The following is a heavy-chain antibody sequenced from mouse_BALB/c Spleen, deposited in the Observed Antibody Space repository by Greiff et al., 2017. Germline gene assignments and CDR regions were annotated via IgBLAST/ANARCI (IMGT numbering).Heavy chain of an antibody. D-gene: IGHD1-1*01. CDR3: ARTGYGSSYDAMDY. CDR1: GFTFSSFG. J-gene: IGHJ4*01. V-gene: IGHV5-17*02. Sequence: EVMLVESGGGLVQPGGSRKLSCAASGFTFSSFGMHWVRQAPEKGLEWVAYISSGSSTIYYADTVKGRFTISRDNPKNTLFLQMTSLRSEDTAMYYCARTGYGSSYDAMDYWGQGTSVTVSS. CDR2: ISSGSSTI.